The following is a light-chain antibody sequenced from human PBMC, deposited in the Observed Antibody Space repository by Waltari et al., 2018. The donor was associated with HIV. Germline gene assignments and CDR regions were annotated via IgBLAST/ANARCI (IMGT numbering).Light chain of an antibody. CDR1: SSNVGNQG. CDR2: RNN. CDR3: SAWDSSLGEWV. V-gene: IGLV10-54*04. Sequence: QAGLTQPPSVSKALRQTATLTCTGNSSNVGNQGAAWLQQHQGHPPKLLSYRNNNRPSGISGRFSASRSGNIASLNITVLQPEDESDYYCSAWDSSLGEWVFGGGTKLTVL. J-gene: IGLJ2*01.